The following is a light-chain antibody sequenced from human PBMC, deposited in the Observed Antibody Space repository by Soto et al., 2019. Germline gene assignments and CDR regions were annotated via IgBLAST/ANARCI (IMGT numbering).Light chain of an antibody. CDR1: QSVSSY. V-gene: IGKV3-11*01. CDR3: HHPSNWPYT. CDR2: DAS. J-gene: IGKJ2*01. Sequence: EIVLTQSPATLSLSPGDRATLSCRASQSVSSYLVWFQQKPGQPPRLLIYDASNRATGIPVRFSGSGSGTDYTLTISSLEPEDFGIYYCHHPSNWPYTFGHGTKLEIK.